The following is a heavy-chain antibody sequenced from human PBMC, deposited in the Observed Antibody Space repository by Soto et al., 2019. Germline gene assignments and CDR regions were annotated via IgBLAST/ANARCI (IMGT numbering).Heavy chain of an antibody. CDR3: ARGFSGLDY. D-gene: IGHD6-19*01. CDR2: ISSSSSYI. CDR1: GFTFSSYS. V-gene: IGHV3-21*01. Sequence: GGSPRVPWAASGFTFSSYSMNWVRQAPGKGLEWVSSISSSSSYIYYAGSVKGRFTISRDNAKNTLYLQMKSLRAEDTAVYYCARGFSGLDYWGQGTLVTVSS. J-gene: IGHJ4*02.